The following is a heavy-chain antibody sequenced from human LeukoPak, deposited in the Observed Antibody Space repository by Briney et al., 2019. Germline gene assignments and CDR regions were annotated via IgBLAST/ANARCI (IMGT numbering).Heavy chain of an antibody. CDR1: VFTFNSHR. J-gene: IGHJ4*02. V-gene: IGHV3-23*01. CDR2: FSSCGGLI. D-gene: IGHD6-13*01. CDR3: AKDSPTIRSSSWLHYFDS. Sequence: GGPLRLLCAAWVFTFNSHRMIGVPQARGKGLEWVSDFSSCGGLIFYTDSVKRRFTISRDNSKNTVYLQMSSLRAEDTAVYYCAKDSPTIRSSSWLHYFDSWGQGTLVTVSS.